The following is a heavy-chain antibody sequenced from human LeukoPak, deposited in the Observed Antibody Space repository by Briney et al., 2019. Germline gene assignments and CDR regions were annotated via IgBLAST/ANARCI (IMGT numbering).Heavy chain of an antibody. V-gene: IGHV1-2*02. CDR1: GYTFTGYY. CDR3: ASNTDYYGSSGCLDY. J-gene: IGHJ4*02. CDR2: INPNSGGT. Sequence: GASVKVSCKASGYTFTGYYMHWVRQAPGQGLEWMGWINPNSGGTNYAQKFQGRVTMTRDTSISTAYMELSRLRSDDTAVYYCASNTDYYGSSGCLDYWGQGTLVTVSS. D-gene: IGHD3-22*01.